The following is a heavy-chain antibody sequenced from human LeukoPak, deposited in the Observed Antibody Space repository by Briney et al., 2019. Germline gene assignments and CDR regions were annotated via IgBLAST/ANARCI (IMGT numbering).Heavy chain of an antibody. J-gene: IGHJ4*02. CDR1: GFTFSSYG. V-gene: IGHV3-30*02. Sequence: GGSLRLSCAASGFTFSSYGMHWVRQAPGKGLEWVAFIRYDGSNKYHADSVKGRFTISRDNSKNTLYLQMNSLRAEDTAVYYCANRPKDGVDYWGQGTLVTVSS. CDR2: IRYDGSNK. CDR3: ANRPKDGVDY. D-gene: IGHD6-6*01.